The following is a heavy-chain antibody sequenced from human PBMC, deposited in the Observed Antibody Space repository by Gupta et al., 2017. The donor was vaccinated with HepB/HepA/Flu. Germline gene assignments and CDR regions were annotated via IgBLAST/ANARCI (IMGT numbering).Heavy chain of an antibody. Sequence: QVQLQESGPGLVKPSETLSLTCTVSGGSISSYYWSWIRQPAGKGLEWIGRIYTSGSTNYNPSLKSRVTMSVDTSKNQFSLKLSSVTAADTAVYYCARAXSXAVAGTXGATYYYYYYMDVWGKGTTVTVSS. CDR1: GGSISSYY. CDR2: IYTSGST. D-gene: IGHD6-19*01. CDR3: ARAXSXAVAGTXGATYYYYYYMDV. J-gene: IGHJ6*03. V-gene: IGHV4-4*07.